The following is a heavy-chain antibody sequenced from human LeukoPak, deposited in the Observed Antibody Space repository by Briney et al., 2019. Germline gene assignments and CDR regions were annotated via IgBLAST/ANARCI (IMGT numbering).Heavy chain of an antibody. CDR3: ARGGLTYYDSSGYYPFDY. CDR1: GYTFTSYD. CDR2: MNPNSGNT. D-gene: IGHD3-22*01. J-gene: IGHJ4*02. Sequence: ASVKVSCKASGYTFTSYDINWVRQATAQGLEWMGWMNPNSGNTGYAQKFQGRVTITRNTSISTAYMELSSLRSEDTAVYYCARGGLTYYDSSGYYPFDYWGQGTLVTVSS. V-gene: IGHV1-8*03.